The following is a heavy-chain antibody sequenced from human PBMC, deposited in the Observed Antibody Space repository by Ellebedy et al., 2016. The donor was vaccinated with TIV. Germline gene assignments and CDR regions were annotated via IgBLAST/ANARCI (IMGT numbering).Heavy chain of an antibody. CDR1: GSSISSGYY. Sequence: MPSETLSLTCSVSGSSISSGYYWNWIRQPPGKGLEWIGEIDHSGSTNYNPSLKSRVTISVDTAKNQFSLKLSSVTAADTAVYYCARYDGGSAYFDYWGQGTLVTVSS. D-gene: IGHD2-15*01. CDR2: IDHSGST. J-gene: IGHJ4*02. CDR3: ARYDGGSAYFDY. V-gene: IGHV4-38-2*01.